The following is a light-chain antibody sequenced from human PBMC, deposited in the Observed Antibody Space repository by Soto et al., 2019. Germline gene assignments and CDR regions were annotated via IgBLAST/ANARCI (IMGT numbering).Light chain of an antibody. CDR1: QTVNSR. V-gene: IGKV3-11*01. J-gene: IGKJ5*01. CDR2: DAS. Sequence: IVLTQSPATLSSSPGERATLSCRASQTVNSRLAWYQQTPGQAPRLLIYDASNRATGIPATFSGSGSGTDFTLTISSLEPEDLAVYYCQQRSNWPPITFGQGTRLEIK. CDR3: QQRSNWPPIT.